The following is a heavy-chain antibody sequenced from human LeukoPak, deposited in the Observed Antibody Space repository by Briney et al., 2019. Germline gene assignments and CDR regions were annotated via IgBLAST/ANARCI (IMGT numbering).Heavy chain of an antibody. J-gene: IGHJ4*02. D-gene: IGHD6-19*01. CDR2: ISADSGNT. V-gene: IGHV1-18*01. Sequence: GASVKVSCKASGYTFTTYGISWVRQAPGQGLEWMGWISADSGNTNYAQKFQGAVIMTTDTSTSTAYMELRSLRSDDTAVYYCARDLRGWSYYFDYWGQGTLLTVSS. CDR1: GYTFTTYG. CDR3: ARDLRGWSYYFDY.